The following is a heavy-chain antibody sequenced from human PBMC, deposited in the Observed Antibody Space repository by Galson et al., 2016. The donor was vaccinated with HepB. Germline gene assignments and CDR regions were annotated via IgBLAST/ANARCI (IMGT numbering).Heavy chain of an antibody. Sequence: SLRLSCAASGFSFSSFAMGWVRQAPGKGLEWVSVVSGSGRSTYYAHSVKGRFTISSDNSKSTLYLQMNSLRAEDTAVYYCARYEKFLEWLLPTYYYYAMDVWGQGTTVTVSS. CDR1: GFSFSSFA. J-gene: IGHJ6*02. V-gene: IGHV3-23*01. CDR3: ARYEKFLEWLLPTYYYYAMDV. D-gene: IGHD3-3*01. CDR2: VSGSGRST.